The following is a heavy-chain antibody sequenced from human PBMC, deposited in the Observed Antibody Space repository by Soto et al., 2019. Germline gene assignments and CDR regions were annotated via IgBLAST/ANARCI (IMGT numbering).Heavy chain of an antibody. J-gene: IGHJ4*02. CDR2: IYYSGST. V-gene: IGHV4-59*01. D-gene: IGHD1-1*01. Sequence: QVQLQESGPGLVKPSETLSLTCTVSGGSISSYYWSWIRQPPGKGLEWIGYIYYSGSTNYNPSLKSRVTISVDTSKNQFSLKLSSVTAADTAVYYCARGYSYYFDYWGQGTLVTVSS. CDR3: ARGYSYYFDY. CDR1: GGSISSYY.